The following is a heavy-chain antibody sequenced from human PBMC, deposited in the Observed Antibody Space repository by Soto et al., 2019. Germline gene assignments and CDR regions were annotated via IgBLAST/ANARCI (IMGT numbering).Heavy chain of an antibody. J-gene: IGHJ6*02. D-gene: IGHD4-17*01. CDR3: ARMYGDYYCYGMDV. Sequence: ASVKVSCKASGYTFTSYDINWVRQATGQGLERMGWMNPNSGNTGYAQKFQGRVTMTRNTSISTAYMELSSLRSEDTAVYYCARMYGDYYCYGMDVWGQGTTVTVSS. CDR2: MNPNSGNT. CDR1: GYTFTSYD. V-gene: IGHV1-8*01.